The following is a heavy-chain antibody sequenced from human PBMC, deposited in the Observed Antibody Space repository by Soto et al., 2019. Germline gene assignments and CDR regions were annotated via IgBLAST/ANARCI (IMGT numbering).Heavy chain of an antibody. CDR1: GGTFSSYA. J-gene: IGHJ5*02. V-gene: IGHV1-69*13. D-gene: IGHD2-2*01. CDR3: ARVNSGWVVPAAMFVHKYNWFDP. CDR2: IIPIFGTA. Sequence: GASVKVSCKASGGTFSSYAISWVRQAPGQGLEWMGGIIPIFGTANYAQKFQGRVTITADESTSTAYMELSSLRSEDTAVYYCARVNSGWVVPAAMFVHKYNWFDPWGQGTLVTVSS.